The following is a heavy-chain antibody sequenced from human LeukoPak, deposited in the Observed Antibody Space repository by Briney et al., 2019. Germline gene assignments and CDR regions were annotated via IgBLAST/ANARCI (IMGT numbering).Heavy chain of an antibody. CDR3: ARPDDLESFYRANHY. D-gene: IGHD3-10*01. CDR1: GFSFNTYP. J-gene: IGHJ4*02. V-gene: IGHV3-30*04. CDR2: ISNDGNNK. Sequence: SGGSLRLSCAASGFSFNTYPMHWVRQAPGKGLEWVAVISNDGNNKYYADFVKGRFTISRDNSNNTLSLQMNGLRVEDTAVYYCARPDDLESFYRANHYWGRGTLVTVS.